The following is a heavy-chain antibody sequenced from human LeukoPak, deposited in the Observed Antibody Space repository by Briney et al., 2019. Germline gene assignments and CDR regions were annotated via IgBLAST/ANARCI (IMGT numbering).Heavy chain of an antibody. J-gene: IGHJ3*02. V-gene: IGHV4-59*01. CDR3: ASHGRTMVRGVIIVAPGAFDI. CDR2: IYYSGST. Sequence: MPSETLSLTCTVSGGSISSYYWSWIRQPPGKGLEWIGYIYYSGSTNYNPSLKSRVTISVDTSKNQFSLKLSSVTAADTAVYYCASHGRTMVRGVIIVAPGAFDIWGQGTMVTVSS. CDR1: GGSISSYY. D-gene: IGHD3-10*01.